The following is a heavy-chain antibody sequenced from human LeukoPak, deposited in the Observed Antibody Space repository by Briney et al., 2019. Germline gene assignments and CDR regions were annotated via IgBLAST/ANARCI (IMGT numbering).Heavy chain of an antibody. D-gene: IGHD3-10*01. CDR2: LYSSGTT. V-gene: IGHV3-53*01. Sequence: GGSLRLSCATSGFSVSIKYMNWVRQAPGKGLEWVSILYSSGTTYYANSVKGRFTISRDNSENKLFLQMNSLRAEDTAVYYCARGGFGPSDALDIWGQGTMVTVSS. CDR1: GFSVSIKY. J-gene: IGHJ3*02. CDR3: ARGGFGPSDALDI.